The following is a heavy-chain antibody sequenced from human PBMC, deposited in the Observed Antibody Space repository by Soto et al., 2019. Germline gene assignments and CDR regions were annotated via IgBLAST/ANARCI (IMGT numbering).Heavy chain of an antibody. CDR3: VRSNYGDYSGHDSFDI. Sequence: QVQLEESGGGVVQPGRSLRLSCAASGFSLSHYGMHWVRQAPGKGLEWVAVIWNDGKKKYFGDSVEGRFTIAREDSKNTLYLQMSNLRVDVTAVDYCVRSNYGDYSGHDSFDIWGQGTMVTVSS. CDR2: IWNDGKKK. V-gene: IGHV3-33*01. J-gene: IGHJ3*02. CDR1: GFSLSHYG. D-gene: IGHD4-17*01.